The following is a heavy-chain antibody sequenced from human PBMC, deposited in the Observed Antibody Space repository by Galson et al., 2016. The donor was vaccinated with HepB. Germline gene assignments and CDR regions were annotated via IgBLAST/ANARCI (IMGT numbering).Heavy chain of an antibody. CDR2: ISYDGSNK. Sequence: SLRLSCAASGFTFSAYAMNWVRQAPGKGLEWVAIISYDGSNKYYADSVKGRFTISRDNSKNTLYLQMNSLRAEDTAVYYCATSYGDNYYRYFDYWGQGTLVTVSS. V-gene: IGHV3-30*04. J-gene: IGHJ4*02. D-gene: IGHD4-17*01. CDR3: ATSYGDNYYRYFDY. CDR1: GFTFSAYA.